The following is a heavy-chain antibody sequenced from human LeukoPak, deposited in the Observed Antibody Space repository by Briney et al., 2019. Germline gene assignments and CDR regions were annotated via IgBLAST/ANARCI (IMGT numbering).Heavy chain of an antibody. CDR2: VSERGYST. CDR1: RFTFSSYA. D-gene: IGHD5-12*01. J-gene: IGHJ3*02. CDR3: ARDQGYAGTFHAFDI. Sequence: PGGSLRLSCAASRFTFSSYAMSWVRQAPGKGLEWVSGVSERGYSTCYAGSVKGRFTISRDNPKNMLFLQMNSLRAEDTAVYYCARDQGYAGTFHAFDIWGQGTMVTVSS. V-gene: IGHV3-23*01.